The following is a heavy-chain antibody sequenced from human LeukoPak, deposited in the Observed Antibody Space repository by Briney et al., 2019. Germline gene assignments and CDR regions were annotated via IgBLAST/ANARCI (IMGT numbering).Heavy chain of an antibody. CDR2: IFYSVST. V-gene: IGHV4-59*01. D-gene: IGHD3-3*01. Sequence: SETLSLTCTVAGGSLSSYYSSWIRQPPGKGLEWIGYIFYSVSTNYNPSLKRRVTISVDTSKNQCSLKLSSVSAADTAVYYCARGSYDFWSGLLGAFDIWGQGTMVTVSS. CDR1: GGSLSSYY. CDR3: ARGSYDFWSGLLGAFDI. J-gene: IGHJ3*02.